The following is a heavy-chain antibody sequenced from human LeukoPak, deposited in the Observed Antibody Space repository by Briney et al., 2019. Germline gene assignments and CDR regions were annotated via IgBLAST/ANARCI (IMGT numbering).Heavy chain of an antibody. CDR2: IKQDGSER. D-gene: IGHD3-10*01. CDR3: ATSPSGPHYFDY. CDR1: GFTFTTYW. Sequence: GGSLRLSCAASGFTFTTYWMGWVRQAPGKGLEWVANIKQDGSERYYVDSVKGRFTISRDNAKNSLYLQMNSLRAADTAVYYCATSPSGPHYFDYWGQGTLVTVSS. J-gene: IGHJ4*02. V-gene: IGHV3-7*01.